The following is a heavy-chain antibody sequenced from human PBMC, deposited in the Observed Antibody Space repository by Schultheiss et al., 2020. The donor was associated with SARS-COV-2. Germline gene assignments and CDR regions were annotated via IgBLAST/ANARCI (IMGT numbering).Heavy chain of an antibody. Sequence: SETLSLTCAVYGGSFSGYYWSWIRQPAGKGLEWIGRIYTSGSTYYNPSLKSRLTISVDTSKNQFSLKLSSVTAADTAVYYCARAVDGALTTSGQGTLVTVSS. V-gene: IGHV4-59*10. J-gene: IGHJ5*02. D-gene: IGHD1-26*01. CDR3: ARAVDGALTT. CDR1: GGSFSGYY. CDR2: IYTSGST.